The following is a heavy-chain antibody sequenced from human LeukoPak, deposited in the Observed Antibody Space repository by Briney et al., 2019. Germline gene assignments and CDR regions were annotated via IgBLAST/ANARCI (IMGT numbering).Heavy chain of an antibody. CDR2: MNPNSGNT. D-gene: IGHD3-22*01. CDR3: ARSTNYYDSSGYYYYYYYYYYMDV. CDR1: GYTFTSYD. J-gene: IGHJ6*03. Sequence: ASVKVSCKASGYTFTSYDINWVRQATGQGLEWMGWMNPNSGNTGYAQKFQGRVTMTRNTSISTAYMELSSLRSEDTAVYYCARSTNYYDSSGYYYYYYYYYYMDVWGKGTTVTISS. V-gene: IGHV1-8*01.